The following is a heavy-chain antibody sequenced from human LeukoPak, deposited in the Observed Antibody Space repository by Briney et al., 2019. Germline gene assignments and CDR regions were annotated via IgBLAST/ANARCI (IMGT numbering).Heavy chain of an antibody. D-gene: IGHD1-7*01. Sequence: SETLSLTCTVSGYSISSGYYWGWIRQPPGKGLEWIGSIYHSGSTYYNPSLKSRVAMSVDTSKNQFSLKLSSVTAADTAVYYCARVGVELHQPLDYWGRGTLVTVSS. CDR3: ARVGVELHQPLDY. CDR2: IYHSGST. CDR1: GYSISSGYY. V-gene: IGHV4-38-2*02. J-gene: IGHJ4*02.